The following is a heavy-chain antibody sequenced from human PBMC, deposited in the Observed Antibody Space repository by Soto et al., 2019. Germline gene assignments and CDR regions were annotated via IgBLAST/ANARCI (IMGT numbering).Heavy chain of an antibody. Sequence: PGGSLRLSCAASGFTFSSYGMHWVRQAPGKGLEWVAVIWYDGSNKYYADSVKGRFTISRDNSKNTLYLQMNSLRAEDTAVYYCARGLTAPPPYYYYYGMDVWGQGTTVTVSS. J-gene: IGHJ6*02. D-gene: IGHD6-6*01. CDR2: IWYDGSNK. CDR1: GFTFSSYG. CDR3: ARGLTAPPPYYYYYGMDV. V-gene: IGHV3-33*01.